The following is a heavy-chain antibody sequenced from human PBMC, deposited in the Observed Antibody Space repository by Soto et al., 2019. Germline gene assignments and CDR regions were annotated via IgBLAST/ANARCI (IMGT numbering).Heavy chain of an antibody. CDR3: AREIYCCSTSCPVDY. J-gene: IGHJ4*02. Sequence: QVQLQESGPGLVKPSQTLSLTCTVSGGSISSGGYYWSWIRQHPGKGLEWIGYIYYSGSTYYNPSLKGRVTISVDTSKIQCSLKRSSVTAADTAVYYWAREIYCCSTSCPVDYWGQGTLVTVSS. V-gene: IGHV4-31*03. D-gene: IGHD2-2*01. CDR2: IYYSGST. CDR1: GGSISSGGYY.